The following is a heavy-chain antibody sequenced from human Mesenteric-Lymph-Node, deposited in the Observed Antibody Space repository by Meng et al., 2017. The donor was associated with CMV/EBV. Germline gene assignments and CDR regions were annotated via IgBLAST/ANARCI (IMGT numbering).Heavy chain of an antibody. V-gene: IGHV6-1*01. D-gene: IGHD6-13*01. CDR3: TREAAAEYYFDH. Sequence: SETLSLTCGISGDNVSSNSAVWNWIRQSPSRGLEWLGRTYYRSKWYNDYAVSMKSRITIHPDTSKNQFSLQLNSVTPEDSAIYYCTREAAAEYYFDHWGRGTLVTVSS. CDR2: TYYRSKWYN. J-gene: IGHJ4*02. CDR1: GDNVSSNSAV.